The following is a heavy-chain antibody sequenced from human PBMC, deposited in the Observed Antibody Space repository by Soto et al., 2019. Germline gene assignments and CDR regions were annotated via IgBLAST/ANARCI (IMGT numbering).Heavy chain of an antibody. J-gene: IGHJ5*02. CDR2: IIPIFGTA. D-gene: IGHD6-19*01. Sequence: ASVKVSCKASGGTFSSYAISWVRQAPGQGLEWMGGIIPIFGTANYAQKFQGRVTITADESTSTAYMELSSLRSEDTAVYYCARGAVAAVRRNWFDPWGQGTLVTVSS. CDR1: GGTFSSYA. V-gene: IGHV1-69*13. CDR3: ARGAVAAVRRNWFDP.